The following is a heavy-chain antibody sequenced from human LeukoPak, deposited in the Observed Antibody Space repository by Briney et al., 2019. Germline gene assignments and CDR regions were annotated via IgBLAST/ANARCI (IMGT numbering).Heavy chain of an antibody. CDR1: GGSISNYY. J-gene: IGHJ2*01. D-gene: IGHD1-20*01. Sequence: TSETLSLTCTVSGGSISNYYWSWIRQPPGKGLEWIGYIYYSGSTNYNPSLKSRVTISVDTSKNQFSLKLSSVTAADTAVYYCARHNFYIWYFDLWGRGTLVTVSS. CDR2: IYYSGST. CDR3: ARHNFYIWYFDL. V-gene: IGHV4-59*01.